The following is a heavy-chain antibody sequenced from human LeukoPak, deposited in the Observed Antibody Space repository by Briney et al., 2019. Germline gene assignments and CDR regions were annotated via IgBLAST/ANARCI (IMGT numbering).Heavy chain of an antibody. CDR3: AGLGPRQVYDY. CDR2: IKQDGSQK. J-gene: IGHJ4*02. CDR1: AFTFSSYW. V-gene: IGHV3-7*05. Sequence: GGSLRLSCAASAFTFSSYWMSWVRQAPGKGLQWVANIKQDGSQKYYVDSVKGRFTISRDNAMNSLYLQMDSLRSDDTAVYYCAGLGPRQVYDYWGQGTLVTVSS. D-gene: IGHD1-14*01.